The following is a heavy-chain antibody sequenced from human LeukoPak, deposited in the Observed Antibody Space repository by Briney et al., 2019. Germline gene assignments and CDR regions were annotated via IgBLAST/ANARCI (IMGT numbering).Heavy chain of an antibody. V-gene: IGHV4-34*01. CDR3: ARGLGVVRHYFDY. CDR1: GGSFSGYY. J-gene: IGHJ4*02. CDR2: INHSGST. Sequence: PSETLSLTCAVYGGSFSGYYWSWIRQPPGKGLEWIGEINHSGSTNYSPSLKSRVTISVDTSKNQFSLKLSSVTAADTAVYYCARGLGVVRHYFDYWGQGTLVTVSS. D-gene: IGHD3-3*01.